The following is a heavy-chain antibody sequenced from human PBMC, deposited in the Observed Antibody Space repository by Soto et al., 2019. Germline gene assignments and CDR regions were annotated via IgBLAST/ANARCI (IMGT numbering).Heavy chain of an antibody. CDR3: ARSTWYSEY. J-gene: IGHJ4*02. CDR1: GGSINNHY. Sequence: QVQLQESGPGLVKPSETLSLTCTVSGGSINNHYWSWIRQPPVKGLEWLGYIYYTGSTNYNPSLKSRVTISVDTSKNQFSLNLTSLTAADTAIYYCARSTWYSEYWGQGTLVTVSS. V-gene: IGHV4-59*11. CDR2: IYYTGST.